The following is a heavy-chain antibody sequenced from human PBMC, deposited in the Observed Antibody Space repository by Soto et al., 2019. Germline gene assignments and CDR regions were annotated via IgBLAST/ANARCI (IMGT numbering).Heavy chain of an antibody. CDR2: IKQDGSEK. V-gene: IGHV3-7*05. Sequence: EVQLVESGGGLVQPGGSLRLSCAASGFTFSSYWMSWVRQAPGKGLEWVANIKQDGSEKYYVDSVKGRFTISRDNAKNSLYLQMNSLRAEDTAVYYCARDLNSVAVTTMDQYFQHWGQGTLVTVSS. CDR1: GFTFSSYW. J-gene: IGHJ1*01. D-gene: IGHD4-17*01. CDR3: ARDLNSVAVTTMDQYFQH.